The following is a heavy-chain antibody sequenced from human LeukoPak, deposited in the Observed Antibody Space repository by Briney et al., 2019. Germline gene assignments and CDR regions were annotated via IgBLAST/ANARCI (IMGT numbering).Heavy chain of an antibody. D-gene: IGHD3-22*01. CDR3: ARDLTSYYYDSSGYYYFDY. J-gene: IGHJ4*02. CDR1: GGTFSSYA. Sequence: SVKVSCEASGGTFSSYAISWVRQAPGQGLEWMGRIIPILGIANYAQEFQGRVTITADKSTSTAYMELSSLRSEDTAVYYCARDLTSYYYDSSGYYYFDYWGQGTLVTVSS. V-gene: IGHV1-69*04. CDR2: IIPILGIA.